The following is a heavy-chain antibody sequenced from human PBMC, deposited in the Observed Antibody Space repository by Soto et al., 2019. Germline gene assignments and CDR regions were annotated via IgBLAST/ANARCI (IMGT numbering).Heavy chain of an antibody. J-gene: IGHJ5*02. D-gene: IGHD6-13*01. CDR2: ISGSGGST. V-gene: IGHV3-23*01. Sequence: EVQLLESGGGLVQPGGSLRLSCAASAFTFTNDAMSWVRQAPGKGLEWVSSISGSGGSTYYADSVQVRFTISRDNSNNTLYLQMDSLRAEDTAVYFCANRGHSTSWYWFDPWGQGTQVTVSS. CDR3: ANRGHSTSWYWFDP. CDR1: AFTFTNDA.